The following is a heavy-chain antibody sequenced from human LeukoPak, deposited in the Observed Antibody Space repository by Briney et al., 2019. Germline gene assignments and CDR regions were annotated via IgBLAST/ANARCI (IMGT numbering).Heavy chain of an antibody. CDR3: AKGIYSSGWSYFDY. Sequence: SGGSLRLSCAASGFTFSNSAMSWVRQAPGKGLEWVSTLSGSGITTYYADSVKGRFTISRDNSKNTLYLQMNSLRAEDTAAYYCAKGIYSSGWSYFDYWGHGTLVTVSS. V-gene: IGHV3-23*01. J-gene: IGHJ4*01. D-gene: IGHD6-19*01. CDR1: GFTFSNSA. CDR2: LSGSGITT.